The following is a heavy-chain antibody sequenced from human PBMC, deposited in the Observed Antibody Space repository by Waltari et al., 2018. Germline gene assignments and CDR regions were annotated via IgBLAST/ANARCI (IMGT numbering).Heavy chain of an antibody. CDR3: ARAIGSSGFDY. D-gene: IGHD6-19*01. J-gene: IGHJ4*02. Sequence: EVQLVESGGGLVQPGGSLRLSCAASGFTFSSYWMHWVRQAPGKGLVWVSRSNRDGSSTSYADSVKGRFTISRDNAKNTLYLQMNSLRAEDTAVYYCARAIGSSGFDYWGQGTLVTVSS. CDR2: SNRDGSST. V-gene: IGHV3-74*01. CDR1: GFTFSSYW.